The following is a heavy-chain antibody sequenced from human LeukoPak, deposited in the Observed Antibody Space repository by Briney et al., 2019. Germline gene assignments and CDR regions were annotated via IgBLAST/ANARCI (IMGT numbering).Heavy chain of an antibody. CDR2: ICFQSGI. J-gene: IGHJ3*01. V-gene: IGHV3-13*01. D-gene: IGHD3-22*01. Sequence: GGSLRLSCVASGFTFSRTVMHWIRHPIGKGLEWVSGICFQSGIHYPDSVKGRFTISRENAQNSLYLQMNSLTAGDTATYYCVREVYSSGRAPVFDFSGQGTTVTVSS. CDR1: GFTFSRTV. CDR3: VREVYSSGRAPVFDF.